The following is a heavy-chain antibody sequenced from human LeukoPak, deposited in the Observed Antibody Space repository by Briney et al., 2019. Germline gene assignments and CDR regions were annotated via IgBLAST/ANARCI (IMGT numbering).Heavy chain of an antibody. CDR3: ARADRGIAAAGTRYFDY. Sequence: ASVKVSCKASGYTFTGYYMHWVRQAPGQGLEWMGWINPNSGGTNYAQKFQGRVTMTRDTSISTAYMELSRLRPGDTAVYYCARADRGIAAAGTRYFDYWGQGTLVTVSS. CDR1: GYTFTGYY. CDR2: INPNSGGT. V-gene: IGHV1-2*02. J-gene: IGHJ4*02. D-gene: IGHD6-13*01.